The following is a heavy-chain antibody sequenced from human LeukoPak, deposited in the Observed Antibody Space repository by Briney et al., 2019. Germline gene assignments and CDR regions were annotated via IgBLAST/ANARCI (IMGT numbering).Heavy chain of an antibody. V-gene: IGHV1-2*02. Sequence: ASVKVSCKASGYTFTGYYMHWVRQAPGQGLEWMGWINPNSGGTNYAQKFQGRVTVTRDTSIRTAYMELSRLTSDDTAVYYCARGAMVRGVVPDFWGQGTLVTVSS. J-gene: IGHJ4*02. D-gene: IGHD3-10*01. CDR2: INPNSGGT. CDR3: ARGAMVRGVVPDF. CDR1: GYTFTGYY.